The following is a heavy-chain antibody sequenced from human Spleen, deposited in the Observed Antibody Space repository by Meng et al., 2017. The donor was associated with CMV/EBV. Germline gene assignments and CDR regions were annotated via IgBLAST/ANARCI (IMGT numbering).Heavy chain of an antibody. J-gene: IGHJ4*02. D-gene: IGHD2-15*01. CDR2: IRGSGDST. Sequence: GESLKISCAASGFTFSSYAMTWVRQAPGKGLEWVSSIRGSGDSTDYADAVKGRFTISRDNSENTLYLQMNSLRAEDTAVYYCAAGLSGGWGYWGQGTLVTVSS. CDR1: GFTFSSYA. V-gene: IGHV3-23*01. CDR3: AAGLSGGWGY.